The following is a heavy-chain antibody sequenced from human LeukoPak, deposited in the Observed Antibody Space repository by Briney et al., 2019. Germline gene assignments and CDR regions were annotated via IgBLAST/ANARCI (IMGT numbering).Heavy chain of an antibody. Sequence: GGSLRLSCAASGFTFSSYAMHWVRQAPGKGLEWVAVISYDGSNKYYADSVKGRFTISRDNSKNTLYLQMNSLRAEDTAVYYCARDHTNCSGGSCYSGTSEFDYWGQGTLVTVSS. V-gene: IGHV3-30-3*01. CDR3: ARDHTNCSGGSCYSGTSEFDY. D-gene: IGHD2-15*01. J-gene: IGHJ4*02. CDR2: ISYDGSNK. CDR1: GFTFSSYA.